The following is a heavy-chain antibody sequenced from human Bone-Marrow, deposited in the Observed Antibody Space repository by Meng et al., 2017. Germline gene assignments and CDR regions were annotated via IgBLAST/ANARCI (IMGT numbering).Heavy chain of an antibody. V-gene: IGHV4-4*02. J-gene: IGHJ4*02. D-gene: IGHD6-19*01. CDR1: GGSISSSNW. Sequence: QVQLQESGPGLVKPSGTMSLTCAVSGGSISSSNWWSWVRQPPGKGLEWIGEIYHSGSTNYNPSLKSRVTISVDKSKNQFSLKLSSVTAADTAVYYCASFPPPGKQWLVTDYWGQGTLVPGSS. CDR3: ASFPPPGKQWLVTDY. CDR2: IYHSGST.